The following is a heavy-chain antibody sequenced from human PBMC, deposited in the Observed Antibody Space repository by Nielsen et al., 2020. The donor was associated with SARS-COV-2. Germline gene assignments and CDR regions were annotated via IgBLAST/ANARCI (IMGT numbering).Heavy chain of an antibody. D-gene: IGHD3-10*01. J-gene: IGHJ3*02. CDR1: GGSISSTSYY. CDR3: ARVHYYGSGSYYIGAFDI. V-gene: IGHV4-39*07. Sequence: GSLRLSCTVSGGSISSTSYYWGWIRQPPGKGLEWIANIYYSGSTNCNPSLKSRVTISVDTSKNQFSLKLSSVTAADTAVYYCARVHYYGSGSYYIGAFDIWGQGTMVTVSS. CDR2: IYYSGST.